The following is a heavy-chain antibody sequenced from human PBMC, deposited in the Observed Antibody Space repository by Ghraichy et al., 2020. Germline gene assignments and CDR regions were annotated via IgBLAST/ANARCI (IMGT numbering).Heavy chain of an antibody. CDR3: ATDNPLLGSYFVVY. Sequence: ASVKVSCKVSGYTLTELSMHWVRQAPGKGLEWMGGFDPEDGETIYAQKFQGRVTMTEDTSTDTAYMELSSLRSEDTAVYYCATDNPLLGSYFVVYWGQGTLVTVSS. CDR1: GYTLTELS. CDR2: FDPEDGET. V-gene: IGHV1-24*01. D-gene: IGHD1-26*01. J-gene: IGHJ4*02.